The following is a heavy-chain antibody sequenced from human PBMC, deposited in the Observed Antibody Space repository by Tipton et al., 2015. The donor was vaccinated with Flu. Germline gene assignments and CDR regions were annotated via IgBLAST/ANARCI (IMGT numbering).Heavy chain of an antibody. CDR2: ISGYSGTT. CDR3: ARPGGPAAINPFSYFDF. Sequence: QLVQSGAEVKKPGASVRVSCKASGYSLTSYPISWVRQAPGQGLEWMGWISGYSGTTNSAQNLQGRVTMTTDTSTNTAYMELRSPRSDDTAVYYCARPGGPAAINPFSYFDFWGQGTLVTVSS. J-gene: IGHJ4*02. V-gene: IGHV1-18*04. CDR1: GYSLTSYP. D-gene: IGHD2-2*01.